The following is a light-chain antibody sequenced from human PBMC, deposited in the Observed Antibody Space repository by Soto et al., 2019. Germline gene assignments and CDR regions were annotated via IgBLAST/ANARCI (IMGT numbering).Light chain of an antibody. J-gene: IGLJ1*01. V-gene: IGLV1-44*01. CDR1: SSNIGSNN. CDR3: VAWDDSLNGYV. Sequence: QSAVTQPPSASGTPGQRVTISCSGSSSNIGSNNVNWYQQLPGTAPKLLIYSNNQRPSGVPDRFSGSKSGTSASLAISGLQSEDEADYYCVAWDDSLNGYVFGTGTKLTVL. CDR2: SNN.